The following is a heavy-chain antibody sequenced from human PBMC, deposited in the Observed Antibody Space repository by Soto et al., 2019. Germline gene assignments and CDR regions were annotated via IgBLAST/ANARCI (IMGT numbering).Heavy chain of an antibody. V-gene: IGHV3-30*18. CDR3: AKERYSSGWYSYYYGMDV. J-gene: IGHJ6*02. CDR2: ISYDGSNK. D-gene: IGHD6-19*01. CDR1: GFTFSSYG. Sequence: GGSLRLSCAASGFTFSSYGMHWVRQAPGKGLEWVAVISYDGSNKYYADSVKGRFTISRDNSKNTLYLQMNSLRAEDTAVYYCAKERYSSGWYSYYYGMDVWGQGTTVTVSS.